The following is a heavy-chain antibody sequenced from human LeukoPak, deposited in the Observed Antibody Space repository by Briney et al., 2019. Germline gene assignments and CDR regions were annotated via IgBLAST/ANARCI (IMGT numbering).Heavy chain of an antibody. V-gene: IGHV1-2*02. CDR1: GYSFTDYY. CDR2: INPNSGGT. Sequence: ASVKVSCKTSGYSFTDYYMHWVRQSPGQGLEWMGWINPNSGGTSSAQKFQGRVTMTRDTSITTVYMEVSWLTSDDTAIYYCARADRLDGGPYLIGPWGQGTLVTVSS. J-gene: IGHJ5*02. CDR3: ARADRLDGGPYLIGP. D-gene: IGHD2-21*01.